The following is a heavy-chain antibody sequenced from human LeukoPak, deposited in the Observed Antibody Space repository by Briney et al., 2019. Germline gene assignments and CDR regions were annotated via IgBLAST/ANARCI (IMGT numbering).Heavy chain of an antibody. CDR3: ARSHTVTTGYLDY. V-gene: IGHV3-33*01. Sequence: GRSLRLSCAASGFTFSSYGMHWVRQALGKGLEWVAVIWYDGSNKYYADSVKGRFTISRDNSKNTLYLQMNSLRAEDTAVYYCARSHTVTTGYLDYWGQGTLVTVSS. CDR2: IWYDGSNK. CDR1: GFTFSSYG. D-gene: IGHD4-17*01. J-gene: IGHJ4*02.